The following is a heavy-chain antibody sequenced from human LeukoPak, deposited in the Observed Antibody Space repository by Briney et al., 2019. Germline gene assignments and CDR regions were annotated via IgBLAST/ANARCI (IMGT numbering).Heavy chain of an antibody. CDR3: ARVSRGTAMVSVWFDP. CDR2: ISGSGGST. V-gene: IGHV3-23*01. J-gene: IGHJ5*02. CDR1: GFTFSSYG. D-gene: IGHD5-18*01. Sequence: GGTLRLSCAASGFTFSSYGMSWVRQAPGKGLEWVSAISGSGGSTYYADSVKGRFTISRDNAKNSLYLQMNSLRAEDTAVYYCARVSRGTAMVSVWFDPWGQGTLVTVSS.